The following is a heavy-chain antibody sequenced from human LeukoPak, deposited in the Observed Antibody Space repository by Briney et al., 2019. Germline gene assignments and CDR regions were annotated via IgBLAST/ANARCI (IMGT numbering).Heavy chain of an antibody. D-gene: IGHD4-17*01. CDR3: ASDVSYYGDYGYNWFDP. Sequence: GGSLRLSCAASGFTFSSYEMNWVRQAPGKGLEWVSYISSSGSTIYYADSVKGRFTISRDNAKNSLYLQMNSLRAEDTAVYYCASDVSYYGDYGYNWFDPWGQGTLVTVSS. CDR2: ISSSGSTI. V-gene: IGHV3-48*03. J-gene: IGHJ5*02. CDR1: GFTFSSYE.